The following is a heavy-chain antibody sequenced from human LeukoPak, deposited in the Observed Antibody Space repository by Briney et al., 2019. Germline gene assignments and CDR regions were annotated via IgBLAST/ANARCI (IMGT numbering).Heavy chain of an antibody. D-gene: IGHD4-11*01. CDR3: ARGTVITLFYFDY. J-gene: IGHJ4*02. CDR1: GFTVSSNY. Sequence: GGSLRLSCAASGFTVSSNYMSWVRQAPGKGLEWVSSISSSSSYIYYADSVKGRFTISRDNAKNSLYLQMNSLRAEDTAVYYCARGTVITLFYFDYWGQGTLVTVSS. V-gene: IGHV3-21*01. CDR2: ISSSSSYI.